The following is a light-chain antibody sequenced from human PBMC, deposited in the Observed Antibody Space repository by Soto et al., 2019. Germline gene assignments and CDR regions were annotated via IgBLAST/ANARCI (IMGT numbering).Light chain of an antibody. CDR3: QQYSDSPQT. V-gene: IGKV3-20*01. J-gene: IGKJ1*01. CDR2: GAA. Sequence: EIVLPQSPGTLSLSPGERVTLSCRATESVDSNYLAWYQQKPGQAPRLLIYGAARRATGTPDRFSGSGSGTDFIRTISRLDPEDSAVYYCQQYSDSPQTFGQGTKVEIK. CDR1: ESVDSNY.